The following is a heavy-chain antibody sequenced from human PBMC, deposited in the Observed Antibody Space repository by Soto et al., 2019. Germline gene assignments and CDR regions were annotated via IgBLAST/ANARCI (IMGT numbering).Heavy chain of an antibody. Sequence: PSETLSLTCAVSGGSISSGGYSWSWIRQPPGKGLEWIGYIYHSGSTYYNPSLKSRVTISVDRSKNQFSLKLSSVTAADTAVYYCARGGSEPEYDDYYYDYWAQGTLVTVSS. D-gene: IGHD4-17*01. CDR1: GGSISSGGYS. J-gene: IGHJ4*02. CDR3: ARGGSEPEYDDYYYDY. CDR2: IYHSGST. V-gene: IGHV4-30-2*01.